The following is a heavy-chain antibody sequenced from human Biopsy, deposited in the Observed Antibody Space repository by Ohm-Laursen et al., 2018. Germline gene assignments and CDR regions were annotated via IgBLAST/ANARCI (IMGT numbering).Heavy chain of an antibody. CDR1: GFTVSSNN. J-gene: IGHJ4*02. V-gene: IGHV3-66*01. CDR2: FYSGSGA. Sequence: SLRLSCAASGFTVSSNNMAWVRQAPGKGLEWVSVFYSGSGAFYADSVRGRFAISRDDSKNTLDLQMNSLRAEDTAVYYCAKDDGGRYRGYWGQGTLVTVSS. CDR3: AKDDGGRYRGY. D-gene: IGHD3-16*02.